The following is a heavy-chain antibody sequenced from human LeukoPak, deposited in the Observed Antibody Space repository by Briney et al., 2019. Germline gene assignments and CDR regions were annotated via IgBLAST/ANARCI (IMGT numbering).Heavy chain of an antibody. V-gene: IGHV4-59*01. D-gene: IGHD3-10*02. CDR1: GGSFSGYY. CDR3: ARGVRGVRFDP. Sequence: SETLSLTCAVYGGSFSGYYWSWIRQPPGKGLEWIGYIYYSGSTNYNPSLKSRVTISVDTSKNQFSLKLSSVTAADTAVYYCARGVRGVRFDPWGQGTLVTVSS. CDR2: IYYSGST. J-gene: IGHJ5*02.